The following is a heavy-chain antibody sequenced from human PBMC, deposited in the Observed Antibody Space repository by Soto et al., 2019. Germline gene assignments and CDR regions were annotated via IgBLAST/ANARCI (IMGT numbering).Heavy chain of an antibody. CDR1: GFTFSSYG. V-gene: IGHV3-33*01. Sequence: GGSLRLSCAASGFTFSSYGMHWVRQAPGKGLEWVAVIWYDGSNKYYADSVKGRFTISRDNSKNKLYLQMHSLRAEDTAVYYCARDQGSGWYFDYYYYGMDVWGQGTTVTVSS. CDR3: ARDQGSGWYFDYYYYGMDV. J-gene: IGHJ6*02. D-gene: IGHD6-19*01. CDR2: IWYDGSNK.